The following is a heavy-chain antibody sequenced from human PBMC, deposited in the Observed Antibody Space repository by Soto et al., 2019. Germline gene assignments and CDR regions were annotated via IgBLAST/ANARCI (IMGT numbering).Heavy chain of an antibody. V-gene: IGHV1-18*01. CDR2: ISAYNGDT. Sequence: QVQLVQSGAEVKKPGASVKVSCKASGYTFTNYGISWMRQAPGQGLEWMGWISAYNGDTNYPQKFQGRVTVTTDTATSTAYMELRSLRSDDTAVYSCARDPPADSGSWCDYWGQGTPVTVSS. CDR3: ARDPPADSGSWCDY. J-gene: IGHJ4*02. D-gene: IGHD6-13*01. CDR1: GYTFTNYG.